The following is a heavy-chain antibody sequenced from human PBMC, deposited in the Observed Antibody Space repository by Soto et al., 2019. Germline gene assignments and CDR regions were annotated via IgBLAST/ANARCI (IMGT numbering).Heavy chain of an antibody. Sequence: QVQLQESGPGLVKPSETLSLTCTVSGGSISSYYWSWIRQPPGKGLEWIGFIPYSASTNYNPSLKSRVTISIDTSKNQFSLKLSSVTAADTAVYYCARAWSGYSGYRRWPLFDYWGQGTLVTVSS. D-gene: IGHD5-12*01. J-gene: IGHJ4*02. CDR2: IPYSAST. CDR3: ARAWSGYSGYRRWPLFDY. CDR1: GGSISSYY. V-gene: IGHV4-59*01.